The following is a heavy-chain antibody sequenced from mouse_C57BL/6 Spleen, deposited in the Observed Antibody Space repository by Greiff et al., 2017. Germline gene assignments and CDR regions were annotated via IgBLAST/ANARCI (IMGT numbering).Heavy chain of an antibody. Sequence: VKLQQPGAELVRPGSSVKLSCKASGYTFTSYWMHWVQQRPIQGLEWIGNIDPSDSETHYNQKFTDKATLTVDKSSSTAYMQLSRLTSEDSAVYYCARRERSASVFIDYWGQGTALTVSS. D-gene: IGHD3-1*01. J-gene: IGHJ2*01. CDR1: GYTFTSYW. CDR3: ARRERSASVFIDY. CDR2: IDPSDSET. V-gene: IGHV1-52*01.